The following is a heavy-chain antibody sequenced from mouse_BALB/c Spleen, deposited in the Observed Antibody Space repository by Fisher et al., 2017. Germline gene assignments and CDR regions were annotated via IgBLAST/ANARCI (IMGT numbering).Heavy chain of an antibody. V-gene: IGHV1-69*02. D-gene: IGHD1-2*01. J-gene: IGHJ4*01. CDR3: ARGYYGPYYAMDY. Sequence: KFKGKATLTVDKSSSTAYMQLSSLASEDSAVYYCARGYYGPYYAMDYWGQGTSVTVSS.